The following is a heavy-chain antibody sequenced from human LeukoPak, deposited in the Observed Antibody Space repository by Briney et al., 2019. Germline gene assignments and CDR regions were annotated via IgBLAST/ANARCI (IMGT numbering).Heavy chain of an antibody. V-gene: IGHV3-7*03. D-gene: IGHD1-7*01. CDR2: IKQDGSEK. Sequence: QPGGSLRLSCAASGFTFSSYWMSWVRQAPGKGLEWVANIKQDGSEKYYVDSVKGRFTISRDNAKNSLYLQMNSLRAEDTAVYYCAKDLAQITGTYFDYWGQGTLVTVSS. CDR1: GFTFSSYW. CDR3: AKDLAQITGTYFDY. J-gene: IGHJ4*02.